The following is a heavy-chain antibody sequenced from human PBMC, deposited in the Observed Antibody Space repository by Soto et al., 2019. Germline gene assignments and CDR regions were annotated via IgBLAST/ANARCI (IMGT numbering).Heavy chain of an antibody. J-gene: IGHJ5*01. CDR1: GYIFTDYY. CDR2: INPNSGDT. D-gene: IGHD2-2*01. Sequence: ASVKVSCKASGYIFTDYYINWVRQAPGQGLEWMGRINPNSGDTDYAQKFQGRVTMTTDTSITTAYMELSRLRSDDSAIYYCARPYCSSNSCHSWFDSWGQGTLVTVSS. V-gene: IGHV1-2*06. CDR3: ARPYCSSNSCHSWFDS.